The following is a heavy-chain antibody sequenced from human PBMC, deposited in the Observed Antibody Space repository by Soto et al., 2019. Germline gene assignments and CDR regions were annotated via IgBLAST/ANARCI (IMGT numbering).Heavy chain of an antibody. CDR3: AKDPVKKEWLFIFDY. V-gene: IGHV3-9*01. CDR2: ISWNSGSI. Sequence: GGSLRLSCAASGFTFDAYAMHWVRQAPGKGLEWVSGISWNSGSIGYADSVKGRFTISRDNAKNSLYLQMNSLRAEDTALYYCAKDPVKKEWLFIFDYWGQGTLVTVSS. CDR1: GFTFDAYA. J-gene: IGHJ4*02. D-gene: IGHD3-3*01.